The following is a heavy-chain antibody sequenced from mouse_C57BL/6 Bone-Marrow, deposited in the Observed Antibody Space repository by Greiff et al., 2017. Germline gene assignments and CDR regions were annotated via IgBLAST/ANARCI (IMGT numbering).Heavy chain of an antibody. V-gene: IGHV1-63*01. Sequence: QVQLQQSGAELVRPGTSVKMSCTASGYTFTNYWIGWAKQRPGHGLEWIGDIYPGGGYTNYTEKFKGKATLTADKSSSTAYMQFSSLTSEDSAIYSYSRSAYYSSWFAYWGQGTLVTVSA. CDR1: GYTFTNYW. J-gene: IGHJ3*01. CDR3: SRSAYYSSWFAY. CDR2: IYPGGGYT. D-gene: IGHD2-12*01.